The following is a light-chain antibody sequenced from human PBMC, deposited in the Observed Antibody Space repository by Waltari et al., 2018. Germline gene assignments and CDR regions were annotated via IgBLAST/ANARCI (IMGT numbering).Light chain of an antibody. Sequence: EIVLTQSPGTLSLSPGERATLSCRASQSVGRYLAWYQQKPGQAPRLLIYDASTRATGIPDRFSGSGSGPDFSLTISRLESEDFAVYYCQKYVNLPATFGQGTKVEIK. J-gene: IGKJ1*01. CDR2: DAS. CDR3: QKYVNLPAT. CDR1: QSVGRY. V-gene: IGKV3-20*01.